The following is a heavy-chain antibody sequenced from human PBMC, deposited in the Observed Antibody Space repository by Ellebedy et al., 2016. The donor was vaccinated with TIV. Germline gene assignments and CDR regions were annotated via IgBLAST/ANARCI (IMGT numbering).Heavy chain of an antibody. CDR1: GFTFNTYA. Sequence: GESLKISCAASGFTFNTYALSWVRQAPGKGLEWVANIKQGGSETNYVDSVEGRFTISRDNANNSLFLQMNSLRVDDTAVYYCARGSTTVTYKNWFDPWGQGTPVTVSS. CDR2: IKQGGSET. J-gene: IGHJ5*02. D-gene: IGHD4-17*01. CDR3: ARGSTTVTYKNWFDP. V-gene: IGHV3-7*03.